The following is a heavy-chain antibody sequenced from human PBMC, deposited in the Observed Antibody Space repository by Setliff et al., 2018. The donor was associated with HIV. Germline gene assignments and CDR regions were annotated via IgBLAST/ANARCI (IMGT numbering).Heavy chain of an antibody. CDR2: IIPILGEA. CDR3: ARAPYRSGWYGVDY. V-gene: IGHV1-69*10. CDR1: GDTFSRYA. D-gene: IGHD6-19*01. Sequence: SVKVSCKASGDTFSRYAISWVRQAPGQGLEWMGGIIPILGEAKYAQKFQGTVTITADKSTSTVYMELSSLKSEDTAVYYCARAPYRSGWYGVDYWGQGTLVTVS. J-gene: IGHJ4*02.